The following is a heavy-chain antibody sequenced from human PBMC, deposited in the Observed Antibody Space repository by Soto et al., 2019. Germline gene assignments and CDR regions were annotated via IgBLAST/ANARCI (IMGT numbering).Heavy chain of an antibody. Sequence: QVQLVESGGGVVQPGRSLRLSCAASGFTFSSYGTHWVRQAPGKGLEWVADDGSNKYYADSLKGRFTISRDNSKNTLYLQMNSLRAEDTAVYYCAKEWVYDTSGWSFDYWGQGTLVTVSS. CDR3: AKEWVYDTSGWSFDY. J-gene: IGHJ4*02. V-gene: IGHV3-30*18. CDR2: DGSNK. D-gene: IGHD3-22*01. CDR1: GFTFSSYG.